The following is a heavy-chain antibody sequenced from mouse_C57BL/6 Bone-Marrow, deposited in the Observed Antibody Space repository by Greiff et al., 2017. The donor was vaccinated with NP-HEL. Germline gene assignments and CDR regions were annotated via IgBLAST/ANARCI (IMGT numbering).Heavy chain of an antibody. CDR3: ARWNGNYAMDY. CDR1: GYAFSSSW. D-gene: IGHD2-1*01. V-gene: IGHV1-82*01. Sequence: QVQLQQSGPELVKPGASVKISCKASGYAFSSSWMNWVKQRPGKGLEWIRRIYPGDGDTNYNGKFKGKATLTADKSSSTAYMQLSSLTSEDSAVYFCARWNGNYAMDYWGQGTSVTVSS. CDR2: IYPGDGDT. J-gene: IGHJ4*01.